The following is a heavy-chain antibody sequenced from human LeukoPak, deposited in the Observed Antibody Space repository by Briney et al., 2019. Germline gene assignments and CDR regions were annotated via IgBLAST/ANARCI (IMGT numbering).Heavy chain of an antibody. Sequence: GASVKVSCKASGYTFTNYDINWVRQATGQGLEWMGWMNPNSGNTGYAQKFQGRVTMTRNTSISTAYMELSSLRSEDAAVYYCAGGITIFGVVTLDYWGQGTLVTVSS. V-gene: IGHV1-8*01. CDR1: GYTFTNYD. D-gene: IGHD3-3*01. J-gene: IGHJ4*02. CDR2: MNPNSGNT. CDR3: AGGITIFGVVTLDY.